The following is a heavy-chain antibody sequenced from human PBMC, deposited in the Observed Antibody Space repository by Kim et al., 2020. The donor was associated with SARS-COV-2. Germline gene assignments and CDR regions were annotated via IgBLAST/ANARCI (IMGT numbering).Heavy chain of an antibody. D-gene: IGHD6-13*01. CDR3: AKDSYSSSWYGPQDYYFDY. V-gene: IGHV3-43*01. J-gene: IGHJ4*02. Sequence: RFTISRDNSKNSLYLQMNSLRTEDTALYYCAKDSYSSSWYGPQDYYFDYWGQGTLVTVSS.